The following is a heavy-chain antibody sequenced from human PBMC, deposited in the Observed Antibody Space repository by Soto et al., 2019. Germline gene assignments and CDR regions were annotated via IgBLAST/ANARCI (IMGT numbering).Heavy chain of an antibody. Sequence: ASVKVSCKASGGTFSSYAISWVRQAPGQGLEWMGGIIPIFGTANYAQKFQGRVTITADESTSTAYMELSSLRSEDTAVYYCARSYGSGSYYNSNYYYYGMDVWGQGTTVTVSS. D-gene: IGHD3-10*01. CDR2: IIPIFGTA. CDR3: ARSYGSGSYYNSNYYYYGMDV. V-gene: IGHV1-69*13. CDR1: GGTFSSYA. J-gene: IGHJ6*02.